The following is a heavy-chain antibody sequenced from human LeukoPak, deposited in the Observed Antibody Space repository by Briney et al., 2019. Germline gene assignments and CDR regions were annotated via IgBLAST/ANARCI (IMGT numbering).Heavy chain of an antibody. CDR1: GYTFTSYD. J-gene: IGHJ6*02. D-gene: IGHD3-3*01. CDR3: ARYTYYDFWSGYTYGMDV. CDR2: MNPNSGNT. V-gene: IGHV1-8*01. Sequence: GASVEVSCKASGYTFTSYDINWVRQATGQGLEWMGWMNPNSGNTGYAQKFQGRVTMTRNTSISTAYMELSSLRSEDTAVYYCARYTYYDFWSGYTYGMDVWGQGTTVTVSS.